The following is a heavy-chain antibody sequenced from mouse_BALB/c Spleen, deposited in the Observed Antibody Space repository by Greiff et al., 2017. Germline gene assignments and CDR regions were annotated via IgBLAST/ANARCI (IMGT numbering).Heavy chain of an antibody. CDR2: ISSGSSTI. J-gene: IGHJ2*01. Sequence: EVQRVESGGGLVQPGGSRKLSCAASGFTFSSFGMHWVRQAPEKGLEWVAYISSGSSTIYYADTVKGRFTISRDNPKNTLFLQMTSLRSEDTAMYYCARSGATWYYFDYWGQGTTLTVSS. D-gene: IGHD3-1*01. V-gene: IGHV5-17*02. CDR3: ARSGATWYYFDY. CDR1: GFTFSSFG.